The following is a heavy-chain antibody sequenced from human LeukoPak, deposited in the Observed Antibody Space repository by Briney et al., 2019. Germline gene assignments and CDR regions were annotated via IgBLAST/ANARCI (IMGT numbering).Heavy chain of an antibody. Sequence: GAAVTVSCKASGYTFTGYYMHWVGQAPGQGLEWVGWSNPNRGNINHAQEFEGRVTMTRDTSISTDYMVLSSLRFDDTAVSYCARTAAPLNWFDPWGQGTLVTVSS. J-gene: IGHJ5*02. D-gene: IGHD5-18*01. CDR3: ARTAAPLNWFDP. CDR1: GYTFTGYY. V-gene: IGHV1-2*02. CDR2: SNPNRGNI.